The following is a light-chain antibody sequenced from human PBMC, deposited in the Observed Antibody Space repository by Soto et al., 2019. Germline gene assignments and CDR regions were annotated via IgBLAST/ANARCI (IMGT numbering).Light chain of an antibody. V-gene: IGKV3-20*01. CDR3: QQYGTSPIT. CDR1: QSVSSSY. J-gene: IGKJ5*01. CDR2: GAS. Sequence: MVLTQSPRTLSLSPGKTATRACMPSQSVSSSYLAWYQQKPGQAPRLLIYGASSRATGIPDRFSGRGSGADFALPLSRLAPEAFAVHYCQQYGTSPITFGRGTRLEIK.